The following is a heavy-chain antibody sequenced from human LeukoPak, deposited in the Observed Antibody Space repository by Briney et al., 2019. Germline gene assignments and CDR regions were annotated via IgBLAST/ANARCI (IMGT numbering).Heavy chain of an antibody. V-gene: IGHV4-4*07. CDR3: AREGSLRSGIDY. Sequence: SETLSLTCTVSGGSISTFYWSWIRQPAGKGLEWIGRIYTSGSTNYNPSLKSRVTMSVDTSKNQFSLKLSSVTAADTAVYYCAREGSLRSGIDYWGQGTLVTVSS. J-gene: IGHJ4*02. CDR2: IYTSGST. CDR1: GGSISTFY. D-gene: IGHD1-26*01.